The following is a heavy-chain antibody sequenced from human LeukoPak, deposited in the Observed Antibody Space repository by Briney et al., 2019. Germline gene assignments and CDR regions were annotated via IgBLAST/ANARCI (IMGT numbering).Heavy chain of an antibody. J-gene: IGHJ4*02. CDR3: ARPRYCSSTSCYGLDY. CDR2: IIPILGIA. Sequence: SVKVSCKASGGTFSSYAISWVRQAPGRGLEWMGRIIPILGIANYAQKFQGRVTITADKSTSTAYMELSSLRSEDTAVYYCARPRYCSSTSCYGLDYWGQGTLVTVSS. D-gene: IGHD2-2*01. CDR1: GGTFSSYA. V-gene: IGHV1-69*04.